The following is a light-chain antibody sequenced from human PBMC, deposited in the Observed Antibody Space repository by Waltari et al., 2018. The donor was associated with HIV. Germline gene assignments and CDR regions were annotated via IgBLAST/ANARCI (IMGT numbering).Light chain of an antibody. CDR2: KDS. V-gene: IGLV3-25*03. CDR3: QSPDKDDSSHVV. J-gene: IGLJ2*01. CDR1: ALPSQY. Sequence: SYELTQPPSVSVSPGQTARITCSGDALPSQYVSWYQQKPGQAPVLVIYKDSDRPSGMPERFSGSKSGTTVTLTSSGVQADDEADYYCQSPDKDDSSHVVFGGGTKLTAL.